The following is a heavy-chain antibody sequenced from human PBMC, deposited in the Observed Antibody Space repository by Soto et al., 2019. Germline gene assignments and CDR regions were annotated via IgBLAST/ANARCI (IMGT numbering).Heavy chain of an antibody. CDR1: GGSISSGDYY. Sequence: PSETLSLTCTVSGGSISSGDYYWSWIRQPPGKGLEWIGYIYYSGSTNYNPSLKSRVTISVDTSKNQFSLKLSSVTAADTAVYYCARTGYSYAPHFDYWGQGTLVTVSS. D-gene: IGHD5-18*01. CDR3: ARTGYSYAPHFDY. J-gene: IGHJ4*02. CDR2: IYYSGST. V-gene: IGHV4-30-4*01.